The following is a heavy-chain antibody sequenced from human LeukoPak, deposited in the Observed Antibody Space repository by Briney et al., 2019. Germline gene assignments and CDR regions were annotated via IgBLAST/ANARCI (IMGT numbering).Heavy chain of an antibody. D-gene: IGHD3-10*01. CDR2: INHSGST. Sequence: SETLSLTCAVYGGSFSGYYWSWIRQPPGKGLEWIGEINHSGSTNYNPSLKSRVTISVDTSKNQFSLKLSSVTAADTAVYYCARERYTMVRGAYIRGPFDPWGQGTLVTVSS. J-gene: IGHJ5*02. CDR3: ARERYTMVRGAYIRGPFDP. V-gene: IGHV4-34*01. CDR1: GGSFSGYY.